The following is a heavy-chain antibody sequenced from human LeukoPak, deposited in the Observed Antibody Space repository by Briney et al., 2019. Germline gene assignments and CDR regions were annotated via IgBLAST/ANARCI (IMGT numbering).Heavy chain of an antibody. V-gene: IGHV1-18*01. Sequence: ASVKVSCKGSGYTFTRYGINWVREAPGQGLEWMGWISAYNGDTHYAQKLQGRVTMTTDTSTSTAYMELRSLRSDDTAVYYCATTCCGSTSCYMGGSQNFDYWGQGTLVTVSS. CDR2: ISAYNGDT. CDR1: GYTFTRYG. J-gene: IGHJ4*02. D-gene: IGHD2-2*02. CDR3: ATTCCGSTSCYMGGSQNFDY.